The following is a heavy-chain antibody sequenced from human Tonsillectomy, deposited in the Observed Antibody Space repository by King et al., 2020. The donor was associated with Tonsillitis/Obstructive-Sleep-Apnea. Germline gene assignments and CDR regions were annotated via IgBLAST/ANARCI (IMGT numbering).Heavy chain of an antibody. CDR3: ARQSPQLLRWFGP. CDR1: GGSISSSSYY. V-gene: IGHV4-39*01. CDR2: IYYTGST. J-gene: IGHJ5*02. D-gene: IGHD2-15*01. Sequence: QLQESVPGLVKPSETLSLTCTVSGGSISSSSYYWGWIRQPPGKGLEWIGSIYYTGSTYYNPSLKSRVTISVDTSKNQFSLKLSSVTAADTAVYYCARQSPQLLRWFGPWGQGTLVTVSS.